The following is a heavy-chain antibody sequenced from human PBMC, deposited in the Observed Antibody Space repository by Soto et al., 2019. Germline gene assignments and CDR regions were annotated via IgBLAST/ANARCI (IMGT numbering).Heavy chain of an antibody. CDR1: GFSFGSYE. CDR3: TTSYFYGA. CDR2: IGRGSGPT. V-gene: IGHV3-48*03. D-gene: IGHD3-10*01. Sequence: GGSLRLSCIGAGFSFGSYEANWVSQSPEGGLERVPCIGRGSGPTYYADSLQGRFTISRDFARNSMFLQMDNLRVEDTGVYYGTTSYFYGAGGEGTLVTVSS. J-gene: IGHJ4*02.